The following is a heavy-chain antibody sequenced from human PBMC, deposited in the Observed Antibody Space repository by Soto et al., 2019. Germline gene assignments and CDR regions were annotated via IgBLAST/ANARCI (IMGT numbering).Heavy chain of an antibody. CDR1: GFTFSGFG. J-gene: IGHJ4*02. D-gene: IGHD3-16*01. Sequence: PGGSLRLSCAASGFTFSGFGMPWVRQAPGKGLEWVAIIWYDGSDKYYADSVKGRFTISRDNSKNTLYLQMNSLRAEDTAVYHCAFGNLSYYFDYWGQGTPVTVSS. V-gene: IGHV3-33*01. CDR3: AFGNLSYYFDY. CDR2: IWYDGSDK.